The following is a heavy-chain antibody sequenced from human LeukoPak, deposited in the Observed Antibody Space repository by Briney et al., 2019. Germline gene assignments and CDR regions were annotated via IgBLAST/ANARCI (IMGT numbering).Heavy chain of an antibody. D-gene: IGHD3-9*01. J-gene: IGHJ6*03. CDR1: GLTFSGYS. V-gene: IGHV3-48*01. Sequence: GGSLRLSCAVSGLTFSGYSMHWVRQAPGKGLEWLSYISGSGASIYYVDSVKGRFTISRDNSKNTLYLQMNSLRVEDTAVYYCARANDNYYYYYMDVWGKGTTVTISS. CDR2: ISGSGASI. CDR3: ARANDNYYYYYMDV.